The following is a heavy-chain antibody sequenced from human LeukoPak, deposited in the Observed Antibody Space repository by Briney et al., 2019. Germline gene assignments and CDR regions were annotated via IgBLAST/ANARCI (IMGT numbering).Heavy chain of an antibody. Sequence: ASVKVSCKASGYTFTAYYMHWVRQAPGQGLEWMGWINPNSGGTIYAQKFQGRVTMTRDTSITTVYMELSGLRSDDTAVYYCARVPVGLYDAFDIWGQGTMVTVSS. CDR3: ARVPVGLYDAFDI. V-gene: IGHV1-2*02. D-gene: IGHD1-26*01. CDR1: GYTFTAYY. CDR2: INPNSGGT. J-gene: IGHJ3*02.